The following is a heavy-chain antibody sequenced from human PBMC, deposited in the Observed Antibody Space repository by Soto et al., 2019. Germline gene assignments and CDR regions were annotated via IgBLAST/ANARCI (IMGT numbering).Heavy chain of an antibody. D-gene: IGHD4-4*01. CDR3: ARQTASWTTETTGYYYGMDV. CDR2: IDPSDSYT. CDR1: GYSFTSYW. J-gene: IGHJ6*02. Sequence: GESLKISCKGSGYSFTSYWISWVRQMPGKGLEWMGRIDPSDSYTNYSPSFQGHVTISADKSISTAYLQWSSLKASDTAMYYCARQTASWTTETTGYYYGMDVWGQGTTVTVSS. V-gene: IGHV5-10-1*01.